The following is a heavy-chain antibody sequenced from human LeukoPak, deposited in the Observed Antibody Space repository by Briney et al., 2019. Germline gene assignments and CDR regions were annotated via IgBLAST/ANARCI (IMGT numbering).Heavy chain of an antibody. V-gene: IGHV3-7*01. CDR1: GFTFSSYS. CDR3: VRDASYYDSRGYYDAFDL. J-gene: IGHJ3*01. CDR2: IKQDESLK. Sequence: GGSLRLSCAASGFTFSSYSMNWVRQAPGKGLEWVANIKQDESLKYYVDSVKGRFTISRDNAKNSLFLQMNSLRAENTAVYYCVRDASYYDSRGYYDAFDLWGQGTMVTVSS. D-gene: IGHD3-22*01.